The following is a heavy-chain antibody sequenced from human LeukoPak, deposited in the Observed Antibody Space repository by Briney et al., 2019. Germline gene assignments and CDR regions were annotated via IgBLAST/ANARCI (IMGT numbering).Heavy chain of an antibody. CDR1: GFTFSSYA. V-gene: IGHV3-23*01. Sequence: GGSLRLSCAASGFTFSSYAMSWVRQAPGKGLEWVSAISGSGGSTYYADSVKGRFTISRDNYNNTLYLQMSSLRAEDTAVYYCAKIPWFGEYNSNFWGQGTLVTVAS. D-gene: IGHD3-10*01. CDR2: ISGSGGST. J-gene: IGHJ4*02. CDR3: AKIPWFGEYNSNF.